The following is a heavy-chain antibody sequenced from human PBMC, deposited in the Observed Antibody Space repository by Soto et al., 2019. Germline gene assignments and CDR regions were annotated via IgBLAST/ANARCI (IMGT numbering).Heavy chain of an antibody. CDR1: GYTFTSYG. V-gene: IGHV1-18*01. Sequence: QVQLVQSGAEVKKPGASVKVSCKASGYTFTSYGISWVRQAPGQGLEWMGWISAYNGNTNYAQKLQGRVTMTTDTSTMTGYLELRCLRFDDTAVYYCPSGGNDRTNGVCYFYGTDVWGQGTTVTVSS. J-gene: IGHJ6*02. D-gene: IGHD2-8*01. CDR3: PSGGNDRTNGVCYFYGTDV. CDR2: ISAYNGNT.